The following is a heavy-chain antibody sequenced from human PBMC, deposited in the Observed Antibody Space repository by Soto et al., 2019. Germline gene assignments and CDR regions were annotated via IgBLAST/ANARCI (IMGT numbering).Heavy chain of an antibody. J-gene: IGHJ4*02. CDR2: INHSGST. D-gene: IGHD2-15*01. CDR3: ARVYCSGGSCYFLDY. Sequence: AVTQSHTCTVYGWSFRFYDLILPRQPTGKGLEWIGEINHSGSTNYNPSLKSRVTISVDTSKNQFSLKLSSVTAADTAVYYCARVYCSGGSCYFLDYWGQGTLVPVSS. CDR1: GWSFRFYD. V-gene: IGHV4-34*01.